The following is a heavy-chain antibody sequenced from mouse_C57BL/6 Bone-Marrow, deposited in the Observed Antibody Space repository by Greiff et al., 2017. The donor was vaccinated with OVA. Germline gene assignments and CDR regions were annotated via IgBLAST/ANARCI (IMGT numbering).Heavy chain of an antibody. CDR1: GFTFSDYG. D-gene: IGHD2-5*01. CDR2: ISNLAYSI. Sequence: DVQLQESGGGLVQPGGSLKLSCAASGFTFSDYGMAWVRQAPRKGPEWVAFISNLAYSIYYADTVTGRSTISRENAKNTPFLEMSSLRSEDTAVNYCSRNDSKCWFAYWGQGTLVTVSA. CDR3: SRNDSKCWFAY. J-gene: IGHJ3*01. V-gene: IGHV5-15*01.